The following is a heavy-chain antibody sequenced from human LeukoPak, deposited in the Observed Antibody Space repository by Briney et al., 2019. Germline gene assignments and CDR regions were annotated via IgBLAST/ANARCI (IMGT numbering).Heavy chain of an antibody. CDR3: SRRENDY. J-gene: IGHJ4*02. Sequence: VASVEVSCKASGYTFSGYYMHWVRQAPGQGLEWMGRINPNSGGTDYAQKFQGRVTMTRDTSISTAYMELSRLKSDDTAVYYCSRRENDYWGQGTLVTVSS. CDR1: GYTFSGYY. CDR2: INPNSGGT. V-gene: IGHV1-2*06. D-gene: IGHD5-24*01.